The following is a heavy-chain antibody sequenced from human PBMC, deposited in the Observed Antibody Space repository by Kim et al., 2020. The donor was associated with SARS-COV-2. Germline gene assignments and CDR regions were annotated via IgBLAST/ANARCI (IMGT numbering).Heavy chain of an antibody. Sequence: GGSLRLSCAASGFTFSDYYMSWIRQAPGKGLEWVSYISSSIDYTNYADSLKGRFTISRDNAKNSLYLQMNSLRADDTAVYYCARVSLGSSSWYYCDYWG. CDR1: GFTFSDYY. CDR2: ISSSIDYT. CDR3: ARVSLGSSSWYYCDY. J-gene: IGHJ4*01. D-gene: IGHD6-13*01. V-gene: IGHV3-11*05.